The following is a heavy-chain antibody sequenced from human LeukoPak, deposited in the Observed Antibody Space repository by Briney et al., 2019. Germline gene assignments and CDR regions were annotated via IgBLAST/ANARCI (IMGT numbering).Heavy chain of an antibody. CDR2: LWYDGSNK. CDR3: ARERGFNYFDY. V-gene: IGHV3-33*01. J-gene: IGHJ4*02. Sequence: GGSLRLSCVASGFTFSNYGMHWVRQAPGKGLEWVAVLWYDGSNKYYADSVKGRFTLSRDNAKSTLYLQMNSLRAEDTALYYCARERGFNYFDYWGPGTLVTVSS. CDR1: GFTFSNYG.